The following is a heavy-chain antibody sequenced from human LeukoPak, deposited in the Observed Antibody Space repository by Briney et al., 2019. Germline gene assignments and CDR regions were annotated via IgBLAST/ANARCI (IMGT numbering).Heavy chain of an antibody. CDR2: INHGGGT. CDR1: GGSFRGSS. Sequence: SETLSLTXAVYGGSFRGSSWSWIRQPPGKGLEWIGEINHGGGTNYNPSFKSRPTISIDTSKDQFSLKLTSVAAADSAVYYCATAGKARSSNLEYYVDVWGKGTTVTVSS. J-gene: IGHJ6*03. V-gene: IGHV4-34*01. CDR3: ATAGKARSSNLEYYVDV. D-gene: IGHD6-13*01.